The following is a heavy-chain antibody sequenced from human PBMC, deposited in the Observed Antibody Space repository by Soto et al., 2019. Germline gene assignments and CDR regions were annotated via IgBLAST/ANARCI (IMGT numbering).Heavy chain of an antibody. Sequence: KVPEWIGEINHSGSTNYNPSLKSRVTISVDTSKNQFSLKLSSVTAADTAVYYCARARVGGDYGDSNDYIDVWGQ. CDR3: ARARVGGDYGDSNDYIDV. D-gene: IGHD4-17*01. CDR2: INHSGST. J-gene: IGHJ6*03. V-gene: IGHV4-34*01.